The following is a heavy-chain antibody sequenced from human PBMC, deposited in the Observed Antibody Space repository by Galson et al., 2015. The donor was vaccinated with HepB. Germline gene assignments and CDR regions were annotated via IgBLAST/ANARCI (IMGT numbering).Heavy chain of an antibody. CDR2: ISSSSSYI. CDR1: GFTFSSYS. CDR3: AREPRGAFDI. Sequence: SLRLSCAASGFTFSSYSMNWVRQAPGKGLEWVSSISSSSSYIYYADSVKGRFTISRDNAKNSLYLQMNSLRAEDSAVYYCAREPRGAFDIWGQGTMVTVSS. J-gene: IGHJ3*02. V-gene: IGHV3-21*01.